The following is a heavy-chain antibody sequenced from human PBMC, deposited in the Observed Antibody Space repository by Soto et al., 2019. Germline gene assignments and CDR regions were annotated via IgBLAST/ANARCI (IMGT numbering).Heavy chain of an antibody. J-gene: IGHJ4*02. CDR3: ATRMTTAPY. V-gene: IGHV3-66*01. D-gene: IGHD4-17*01. Sequence: AHLVGSGGGLVQPGGSLRLSCAASGFAVSANYLSWVRQAPGKGLEWVSLIYSGGDTDYADSVRGRFTISRDNSKNTLYLQMNSLKAEATAVYYCATRMTTAPYWGQGALVNVSS. CDR1: GFAVSANY. CDR2: IYSGGDT.